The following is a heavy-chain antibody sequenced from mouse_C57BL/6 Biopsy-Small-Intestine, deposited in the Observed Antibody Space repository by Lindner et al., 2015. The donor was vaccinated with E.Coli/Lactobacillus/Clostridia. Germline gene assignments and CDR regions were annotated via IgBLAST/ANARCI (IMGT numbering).Heavy chain of an antibody. D-gene: IGHD2-3*01. CDR3: ARRGGDGWFAY. J-gene: IGHJ3*01. V-gene: IGHV14-2*01. CDR2: IDPEDGET. Sequence: VQLQESGAELVKPGASVKLSCTASGFNIKDYYMYWVKQRTEQGLEWIGRIDPEDGETKYAPKFQGKATVTADTASNTAYLHLSSLTSEDTAVYYCARRGGDGWFAYWGQGTLVTVSA. CDR1: GFNIKDYY.